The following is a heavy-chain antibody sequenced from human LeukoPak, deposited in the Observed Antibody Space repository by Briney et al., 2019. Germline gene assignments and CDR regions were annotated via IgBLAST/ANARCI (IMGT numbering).Heavy chain of an antibody. CDR2: INHSGST. J-gene: IGHJ3*02. V-gene: IGHV4-34*01. D-gene: IGHD2-2*01. CDR1: GGSFSGYY. CDR3: ARLVDVPIVVVPAAIDAFDI. Sequence: SETLSLTCAVYGGSFSGYYWSWIHQPPGKGLEWIGEINHSGSTNYNPSLKSRVTISVDTSKNQFSLKLSSVTAADTAVYYCARLVDVPIVVVPAAIDAFDIWGQGTMVTVSS.